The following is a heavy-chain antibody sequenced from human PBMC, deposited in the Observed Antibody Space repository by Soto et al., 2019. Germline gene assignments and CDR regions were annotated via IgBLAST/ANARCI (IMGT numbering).Heavy chain of an antibody. Sequence: GGSLRLSCAASGFAASTNFLGWVRQAPGKGLEWVSVIYSATYGGRTYYADSVRGRFTISRDNSKNTLSLQMNSLRAEDTAVYYCAREGGLGYCSTTSCAMDVWGKGTTVTVSS. CDR1: GFAASTNF. D-gene: IGHD2-2*01. J-gene: IGHJ6*03. CDR3: AREGGLGYCSTTSCAMDV. CDR2: IYSATYGGRT. V-gene: IGHV3-66*01.